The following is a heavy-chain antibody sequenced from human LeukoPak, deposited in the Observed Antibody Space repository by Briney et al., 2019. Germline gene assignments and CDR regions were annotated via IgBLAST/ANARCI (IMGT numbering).Heavy chain of an antibody. J-gene: IGHJ4*02. D-gene: IGHD2-2*01. Sequence: PGGSLRLSCAASGFIFRSYAMSWVRQAPGKGLEWVSAISGSGDSTYYADSVKGRFTISRDNSKNTLYLQMNSLRADDTAVYYCAKGVVVAPDVTPFDYWGQGTLVTVSS. CDR1: GFIFRSYA. CDR3: AKGVVVAPDVTPFDY. CDR2: ISGSGDST. V-gene: IGHV3-23*01.